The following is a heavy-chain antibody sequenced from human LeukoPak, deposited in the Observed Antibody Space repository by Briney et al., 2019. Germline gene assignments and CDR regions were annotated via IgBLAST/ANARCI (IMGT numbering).Heavy chain of an antibody. CDR2: INWNGGST. CDR3: TKDPQPGGSGWYFDY. CDR1: GFTFDDYG. V-gene: IGHV3-20*04. D-gene: IGHD6-19*01. J-gene: IGHJ4*02. Sequence: GGSLRLSCAASGFTFDDYGMSWVRQAPGKGLEWVSGINWNGGSTGYADSVKGRFTISRDNSKNTLYLQMNSLRAEDTAVYYCTKDPQPGGSGWYFDYWGQGTLVTVSS.